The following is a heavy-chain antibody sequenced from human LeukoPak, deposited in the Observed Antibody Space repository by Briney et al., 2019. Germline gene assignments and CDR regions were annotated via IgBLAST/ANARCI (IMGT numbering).Heavy chain of an antibody. J-gene: IGHJ6*03. D-gene: IGHD2-2*01. CDR3: ARQLVVPAASPPLYYYYYMDV. V-gene: IGHV1-69*05. Sequence: SVKVSCKASGGTFSSYAISWVRQAPGQGLEWMGGIIAIFGTANYAQKLQGRVTITTNESTSTAYMELSSLRSEDTAVYYCARQLVVPAASPPLYYYYYMDVWGKGTTVTVSS. CDR1: GGTFSSYA. CDR2: IIAIFGTA.